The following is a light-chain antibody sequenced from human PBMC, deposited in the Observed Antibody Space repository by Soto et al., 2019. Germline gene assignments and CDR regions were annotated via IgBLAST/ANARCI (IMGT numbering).Light chain of an antibody. Sequence: EIGLTQSPATLSLSPGDRATLSCRASQSVSRYLAWYQQKPGQAPRLLIHDTSTRATGVPDTFSGSGSGTESPLPSSSLEPKVSAIYYCQQRFGCPPPFGGGTHFEIK. V-gene: IGKV3-11*01. CDR3: QQRFGCPPP. CDR2: DTS. J-gene: IGKJ4*01. CDR1: QSVSRY.